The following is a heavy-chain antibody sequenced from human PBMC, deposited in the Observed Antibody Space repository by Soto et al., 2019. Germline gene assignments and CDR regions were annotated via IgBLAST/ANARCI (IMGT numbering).Heavy chain of an antibody. CDR1: GGSISSSSYY. CDR3: ARHAYYCSGCYYDGVNPDFDY. Sequence: PSETLSLTCTVSGGSISSSSYYWGWIRQPPGKGLEWIGSIYYSGSTYYNPSLKSRVTISVDTSKNQFSLKLSSVTAADTAVYYCARHAYYCSGCYYDGVNPDFDYWGQGTLVTVSS. D-gene: IGHD3-10*01. CDR2: IYYSGST. V-gene: IGHV4-39*01. J-gene: IGHJ4*02.